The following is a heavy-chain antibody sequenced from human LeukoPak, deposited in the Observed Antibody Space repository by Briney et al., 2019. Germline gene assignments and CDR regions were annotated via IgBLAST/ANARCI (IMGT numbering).Heavy chain of an antibody. J-gene: IGHJ4*02. CDR1: GFTFSSYA. D-gene: IGHD3-10*01. V-gene: IGHV3-7*01. CDR2: IKQDGSEK. CDR3: ARDYYGSGSHDY. Sequence: GGSLRLSCAASGFTFSSYAMHWVRQAPGKGLEWVGNIKQDGSEKYYVDSVKGRFTISRDNAKNSLYLQMISLRAEDTAIYYCARDYYGSGSHDYWGQGTLVTVSS.